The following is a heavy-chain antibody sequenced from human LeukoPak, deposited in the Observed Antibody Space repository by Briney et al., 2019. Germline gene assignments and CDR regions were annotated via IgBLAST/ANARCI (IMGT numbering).Heavy chain of an antibody. CDR1: GYTFTGYF. Sequence: APVKVSCKASGYTFTGYFMHWVRQAPGQGLEWMGWINPSSGGTKYAQKFQGRVTMTRDTSTSTAYMELTSLRSDDAAVYYCARVETTGTPFDYWGQGTLVTVSS. CDR2: INPSSGGT. CDR3: ARVETTGTPFDY. J-gene: IGHJ4*02. D-gene: IGHD1-1*01. V-gene: IGHV1-2*02.